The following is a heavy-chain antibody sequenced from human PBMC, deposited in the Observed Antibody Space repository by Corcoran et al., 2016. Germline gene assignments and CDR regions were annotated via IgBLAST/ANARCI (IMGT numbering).Heavy chain of an antibody. CDR1: GFTFSSYG. Sequence: QVQLVESGGGVVQPGRSLRLSCAASGFTFSSYGMHWVRQAPGKGLEWVAVISDDGSNKYYADSVKGRFTISRDNSKNTLYLQMNSLRAEDTAVYYCAKDLYYYDSSGYYDVMGHLDGMDVWGQGTTVTVSS. CDR3: AKDLYYYDSSGYYDVMGHLDGMDV. D-gene: IGHD3-22*01. V-gene: IGHV3-30*18. CDR2: ISDDGSNK. J-gene: IGHJ6*02.